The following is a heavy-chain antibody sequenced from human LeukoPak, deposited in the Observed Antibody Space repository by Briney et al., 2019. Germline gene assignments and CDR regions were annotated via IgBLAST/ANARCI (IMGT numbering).Heavy chain of an antibody. J-gene: IGHJ4*02. Sequence: SETLSLTCTVSGGSISSSSYYWSWIRQPPGKGLEWIGYIYYSGSTNYNPSLKSRVTISVDTSKNQFSLKLSSVTAADTAVYYCARKSGGVVPFDYWGQGTLVTVSS. D-gene: IGHD3-3*01. V-gene: IGHV4-61*01. CDR3: ARKSGGVVPFDY. CDR1: GGSISSSSYY. CDR2: IYYSGST.